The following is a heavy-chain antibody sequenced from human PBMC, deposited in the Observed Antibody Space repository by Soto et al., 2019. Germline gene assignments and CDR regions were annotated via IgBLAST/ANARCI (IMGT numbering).Heavy chain of an antibody. D-gene: IGHD3-16*01. CDR3: SRDHLSSLDV. Sequence: GGSLRLSCAASGFTLSNHWMHWVRQAPGKGLEWVSRVSSDGSTTVYADFVRGRFTISRDNAKNILYLQMNSLRGEDTAVYYCSRDHLSSLDVWGEGTTVTVS. V-gene: IGHV3-74*01. J-gene: IGHJ6*02. CDR2: VSSDGSTT. CDR1: GFTLSNHW.